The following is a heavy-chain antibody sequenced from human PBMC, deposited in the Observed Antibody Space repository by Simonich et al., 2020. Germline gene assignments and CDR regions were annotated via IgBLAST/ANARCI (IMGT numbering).Heavy chain of an antibody. CDR3: ARLAYSSSYFDY. D-gene: IGHD6-6*01. CDR1: GYSISSGYY. V-gene: IGHV4-38-2*01. CDR2: IYHSGGT. Sequence: QVQLQESGPGLVKPSETLSLTCAVSGYSISSGYYWGWIRQPPGKGLEWIGRIYHSGGTYYNPAIKSRVTISVDTSKNQFSLKLSSVTAADTAVYYCARLAYSSSYFDYWGQGTLVTVSS. J-gene: IGHJ4*02.